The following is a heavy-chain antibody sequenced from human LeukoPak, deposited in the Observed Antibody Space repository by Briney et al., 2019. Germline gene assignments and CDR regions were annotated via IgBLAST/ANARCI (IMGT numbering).Heavy chain of an antibody. V-gene: IGHV3-21*06. CDR2: ISSSSRYT. D-gene: IGHD1-26*01. CDR1: GFSFSDYS. CDR3: ASDPWEGRGLLDH. J-gene: IGHJ4*02. Sequence: GGSLRLSCAASGFSFSDYSMNWIRQAQGKGLEWVASISSSSRYTHYADSVKGRFTISRDNARNSLYLQMNSLRAEDTSLYYCASDPWEGRGLLDHWGQGTLVTVSS.